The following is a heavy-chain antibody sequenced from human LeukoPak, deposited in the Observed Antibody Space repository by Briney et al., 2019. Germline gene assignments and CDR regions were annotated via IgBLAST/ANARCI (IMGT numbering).Heavy chain of an antibody. Sequence: GGSLRLSCAASGFTFSSYGMHWVRQAPGKGLEWVAVMSYDGSNKYYADSVKGRFTISRDNSKNTLYLQMNSLRAEDTAVYYCAKALAAAVDYWGQGTLVTVSS. CDR3: AKALAAAVDY. V-gene: IGHV3-30*18. CDR1: GFTFSSYG. D-gene: IGHD6-13*01. CDR2: MSYDGSNK. J-gene: IGHJ4*02.